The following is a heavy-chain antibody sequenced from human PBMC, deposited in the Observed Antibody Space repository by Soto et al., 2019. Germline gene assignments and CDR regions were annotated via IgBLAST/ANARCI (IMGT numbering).Heavy chain of an antibody. V-gene: IGHV5-51*01. J-gene: IGHJ6*02. CDR2: IHPGDSET. D-gene: IGHD3-10*01. CDR1: GYSFTSYY. Sequence: GASLKISCKGSGYSFTSYYIAWVRQMPGKGLEWMGIIHPGDSETRYSPSFQGHVIISADKSISSAYLQWSSLEAADTAMYYCARQRTRVRGVSSSGLDVWGQGTTVTVSS. CDR3: ARQRTRVRGVSSSGLDV.